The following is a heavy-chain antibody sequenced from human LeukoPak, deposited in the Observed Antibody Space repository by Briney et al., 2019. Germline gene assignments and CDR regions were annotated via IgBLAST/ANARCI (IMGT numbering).Heavy chain of an antibody. CDR3: ARTVEMATIVGYFDY. CDR1: GYSFTSYW. D-gene: IGHD5-24*01. Sequence: GGSLRLSCKGSGYSFTSYWIGWVGQMPGKGLEWMGIIYPGDSDTRYSPSFQGQVTISADKSISTAYLQWSSLKASDTAMYYCARTVEMATIVGYFDYWGQGTLVTVSS. V-gene: IGHV5-51*01. CDR2: IYPGDSDT. J-gene: IGHJ4*02.